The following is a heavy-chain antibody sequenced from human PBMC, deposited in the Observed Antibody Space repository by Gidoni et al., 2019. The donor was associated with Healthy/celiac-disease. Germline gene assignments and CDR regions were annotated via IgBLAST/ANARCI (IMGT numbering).Heavy chain of an antibody. V-gene: IGHV3-33*01. CDR1: GVTFSSYG. D-gene: IGHD6-13*01. Sequence: QVQLVESGGGVVQPGRSLRLSCAASGVTFSSYGMHWVRQAPGKGLEWVAVIWYDGSNNYYADSVKGRFTISRDNSKNTLYLQMNSLRAEDTAVYYCASGAAAEDFDYWGQGTLVTVSS. J-gene: IGHJ4*02. CDR3: ASGAAAEDFDY. CDR2: IWYDGSNN.